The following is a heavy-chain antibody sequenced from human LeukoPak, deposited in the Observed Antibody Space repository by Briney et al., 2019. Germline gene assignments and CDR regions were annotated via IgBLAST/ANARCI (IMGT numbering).Heavy chain of an antibody. Sequence: GGSLRLSCAASGFTFSTYAMSWVRQAPGKGLEWGLVIGGRVENTYYADSVKGRFTISPDTSQNTQYMDMNSPRAGDTAVYKFARLFLHHGYSDCWGRGTLVTVSS. J-gene: IGHJ2*01. CDR3: ARLFLHHGYSDC. CDR1: GFTFSTYA. CDR2: IGGRVENT. V-gene: IGHV3-23*01. D-gene: IGHD2-21*02.